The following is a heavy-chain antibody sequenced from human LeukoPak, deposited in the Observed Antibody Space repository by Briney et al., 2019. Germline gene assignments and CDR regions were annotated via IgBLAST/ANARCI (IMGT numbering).Heavy chain of an antibody. CDR1: GYSISSGYY. J-gene: IGHJ2*01. CDR3: ARRLYSSSYWYFDL. V-gene: IGHV4-38-2*01. Sequence: SETLSLTCAVSGYSISSGYYWGWIRQPPGKGLEWIGSIYHSGSTYYNPSLKSRVTISVDTSKNQFSLKLRSVTAADTAVYYCARRLYSSSYWYFDLWGRGTLVTVSS. CDR2: IYHSGST. D-gene: IGHD6-6*01.